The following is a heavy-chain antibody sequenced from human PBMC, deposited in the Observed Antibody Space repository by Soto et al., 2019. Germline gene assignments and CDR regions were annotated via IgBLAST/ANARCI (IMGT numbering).Heavy chain of an antibody. D-gene: IGHD6-6*01. Sequence: GGSLRLSCVASGFIFSNFGMHWFRQAPGKGLEWVAFISSDEKIKQYSDSVRGRFAISRDNSKNTLYLQMTSLRAEDTAIYYCARGLRSVLDYWGQGTLVPVSS. J-gene: IGHJ4*02. V-gene: IGHV3-33*01. CDR1: GFIFSNFG. CDR2: ISSDEKIK. CDR3: ARGLRSVLDY.